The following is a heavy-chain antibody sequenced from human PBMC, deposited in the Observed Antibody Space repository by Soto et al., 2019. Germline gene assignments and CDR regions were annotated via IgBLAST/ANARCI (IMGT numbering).Heavy chain of an antibody. Sequence: GGSLRLSCTASGFTFSDYYMSWIRQAPGKGLEWVSCISGSGNTIYYADSVRGRFTISRDSAKNSLYLQMNSLRAEDTAMYYCARDQPAVVGSGSDWWGQGTLVTVSS. CDR3: ARDQPAVVGSGSDW. V-gene: IGHV3-11*01. CDR2: ISGSGNTI. D-gene: IGHD6-19*01. CDR1: GFTFSDYY. J-gene: IGHJ4*02.